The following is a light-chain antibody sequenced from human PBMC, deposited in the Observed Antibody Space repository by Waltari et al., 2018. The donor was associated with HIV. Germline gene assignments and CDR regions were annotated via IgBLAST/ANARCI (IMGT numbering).Light chain of an antibody. J-gene: IGLJ2*01. CDR2: RNN. Sequence: QSVLTQSPSASATPGQRAPISFSGNSSNIDSNYVYWYQQLPGTAPKLLLYRNNQRPSGVPDRFSGSKSGTSASLAISGLRSEDEAHYYCATWTDSLSGVVFGGGTKLRVL. CDR3: ATWTDSLSGVV. V-gene: IGLV1-47*01. CDR1: SSNIDSNY.